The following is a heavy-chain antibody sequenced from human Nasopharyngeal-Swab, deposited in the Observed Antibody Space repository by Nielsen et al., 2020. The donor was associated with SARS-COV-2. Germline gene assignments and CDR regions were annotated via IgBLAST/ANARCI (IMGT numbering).Heavy chain of an antibody. CDR2: INPGGGSA. D-gene: IGHD2-15*01. V-gene: IGHV1-46*01. CDR3: ARGGDPREVVAATDCFDP. Sequence: ASVKVSCKASGYTFTRYYINWVRQAPGQGLEWRGIINPGGGSARYSQNFQGRVTITRDTSTSTVYMELSSLRSEDTAVYYCARGGDPREVVAATDCFDPWGQGTLVTVSS. CDR1: GYTFTRYY. J-gene: IGHJ5*02.